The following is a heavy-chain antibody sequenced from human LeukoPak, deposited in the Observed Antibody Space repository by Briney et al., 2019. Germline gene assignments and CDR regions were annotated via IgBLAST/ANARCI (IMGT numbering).Heavy chain of an antibody. CDR1: GFTFSDYY. D-gene: IGHD3-10*01. J-gene: IGHJ6*03. CDR2: ISSSGSTI. CDR3: ARDRGTMVLGPEYMDV. V-gene: IGHV3-11*04. Sequence: GGSLRLSCAASGFTFSDYYMSWIRQAPGKGLEWVSYISSSGSTIYYADSVKGRFTISRDNAKNSLYLQMNSLRAEDTAVYYCARDRGTMVLGPEYMDVWGKGTTVTISS.